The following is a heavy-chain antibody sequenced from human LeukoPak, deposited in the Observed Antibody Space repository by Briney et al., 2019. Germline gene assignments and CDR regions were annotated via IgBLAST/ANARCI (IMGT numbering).Heavy chain of an antibody. J-gene: IGHJ4*02. CDR2: MWYDGSNR. D-gene: IGHD4-17*01. V-gene: IGHV3-33*01. CDR3: ARDEVTTTRD. CDR1: GFTFSSYG. Sequence: PGGSLRLSCAASGFTFSSYGRHRVRQAPGKGLEWVAVMWYDGSNRYYADSVKGRFTISRDNSKNTLYLQMHSLRAEDTAVYYCARDEVTTTRDWGQGTLVTVSS.